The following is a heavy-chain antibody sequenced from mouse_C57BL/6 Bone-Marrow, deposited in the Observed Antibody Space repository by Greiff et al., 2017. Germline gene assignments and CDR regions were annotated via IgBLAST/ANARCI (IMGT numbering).Heavy chain of an antibody. CDR1: GFTFSSYG. Sequence: EVKLVESGGDLVKPGGSLKLSCAASGFTFSSYGMSWVRQTPDKRLEWVATISSGGSYTYYPDSVKGRFTISRDNAKNTLYLQMSSLKSEDTAVYYCARRSTIVTTRGLFDYWGQGTTLTVSS. V-gene: IGHV5-6*02. D-gene: IGHD2-5*01. CDR3: ARRSTIVTTRGLFDY. J-gene: IGHJ2*01. CDR2: ISSGGSYT.